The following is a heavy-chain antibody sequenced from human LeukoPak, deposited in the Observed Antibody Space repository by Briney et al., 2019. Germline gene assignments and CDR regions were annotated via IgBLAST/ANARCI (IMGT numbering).Heavy chain of an antibody. CDR2: ISPNSGGT. CDR1: GYTFTGYY. V-gene: IGHV1-2*02. CDR3: ARVKPLKQWLVYNWFDP. D-gene: IGHD6-19*01. Sequence: ASVKVSCKASGYTFTGYYMHWVRQAPGQGLEWMGWISPNSGGTNYAQKFQGRVTMTRDTSISTAYMELSRLRSDDTAVYYCARVKPLKQWLVYNWFDPWGQGTLVTVSS. J-gene: IGHJ5*02.